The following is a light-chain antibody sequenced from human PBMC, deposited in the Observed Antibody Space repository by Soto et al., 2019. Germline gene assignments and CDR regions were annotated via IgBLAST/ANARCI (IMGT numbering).Light chain of an antibody. CDR3: QQYFRIPYT. CDR2: WAS. CDR1: QSVLSSSNNKNF. V-gene: IGKV4-1*01. Sequence: DIVMTQSPDSLAVSLGERATINCKSSQSVLSSSNNKNFLAWYQQKPGQSPKLLIYWASTRKSGVPDRVSGSGSGTDFTLTISSPQAEDVAVYYCQQYFRIPYTFGHGTKLEIK. J-gene: IGKJ2*01.